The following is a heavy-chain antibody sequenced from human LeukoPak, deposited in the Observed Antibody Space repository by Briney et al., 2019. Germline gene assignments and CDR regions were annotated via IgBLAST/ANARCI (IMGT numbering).Heavy chain of an antibody. Sequence: GRSLRLSCAASGFTFSSYAMHWVRQAPGKGLEWVAVISYDGSNKYYADSVKGRFTISRDNSKNTLYLQMNSLKTEDTAVYYCTTDPAVGYYFDYWGQGTLVTVSS. CDR3: TTDPAVGYYFDY. CDR1: GFTFSSYA. D-gene: IGHD1-26*01. CDR2: ISYDGSNK. J-gene: IGHJ4*02. V-gene: IGHV3-30-3*01.